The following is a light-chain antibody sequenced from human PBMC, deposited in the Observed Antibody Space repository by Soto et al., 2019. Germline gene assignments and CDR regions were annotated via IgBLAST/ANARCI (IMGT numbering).Light chain of an antibody. Sequence: DIQMTQSPSSLSASVGDRVTITFRASQNIISYLNWYQQKPGKAPNLLISAASTLQSGVPSRFSGSGSETDFTLTISSLQPEDFAAYYCPQSFNHPPTFGQGTKVEIK. CDR3: PQSFNHPPT. J-gene: IGKJ1*01. CDR1: QNIISY. CDR2: AAS. V-gene: IGKV1-39*01.